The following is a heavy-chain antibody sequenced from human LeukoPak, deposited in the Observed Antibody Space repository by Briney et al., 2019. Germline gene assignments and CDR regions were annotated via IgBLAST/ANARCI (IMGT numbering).Heavy chain of an antibody. V-gene: IGHV3-21*01. CDR3: ARDYDILTGREGNNWFDP. Sequence: GGSLRLSCAASGFTFSSYSMNWVRQAPGKGLEWVSSISSSSSYIYYADSVKGRFTISRDNAKNSLYLQMNSLRAEDTAVYYCARDYDILTGREGNNWFDPWGQGTLVTVSS. CDR2: ISSSSSYI. CDR1: GFTFSSYS. D-gene: IGHD3-9*01. J-gene: IGHJ5*02.